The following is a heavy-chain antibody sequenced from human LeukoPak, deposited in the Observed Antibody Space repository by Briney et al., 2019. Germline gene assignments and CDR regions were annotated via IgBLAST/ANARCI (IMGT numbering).Heavy chain of an antibody. D-gene: IGHD3-22*01. CDR2: IYDSGST. CDR1: GGSISSCY. Sequence: KTSETLSLTCTVSGGSISSCYWSWIRQPPGKGLEWIGYIYDSGSTNYNPSLKSRVTISVDTSKNQFSLKLSSVTAADAAVYYCACLTTADAFDIWGQGTMVTVSS. V-gene: IGHV4-59*01. CDR3: ACLTTADAFDI. J-gene: IGHJ3*02.